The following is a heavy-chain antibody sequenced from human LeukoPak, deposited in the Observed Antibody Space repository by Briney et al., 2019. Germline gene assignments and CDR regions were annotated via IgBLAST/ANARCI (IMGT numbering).Heavy chain of an antibody. D-gene: IGHD5-24*01. CDR1: GYTFTSYA. CDR3: ARDGLGMATVQGYNWFDP. CDR2: INAGNGNT. J-gene: IGHJ5*02. Sequence: ASVKVSCKASGYTFTSYAMHWVRQAPGQRLEWMGWINAGNGNTKYSQKFQGRVTITRDTSASTAYMELSSLRSEDTAVYYCARDGLGMATVQGYNWFDPWGQGTLVTVSS. V-gene: IGHV1-3*01.